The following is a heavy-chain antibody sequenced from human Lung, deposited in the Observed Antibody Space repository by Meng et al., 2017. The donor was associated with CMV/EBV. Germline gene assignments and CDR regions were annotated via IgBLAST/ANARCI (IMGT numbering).Heavy chain of an antibody. CDR1: GFTVTENY. Sequence: GGSLRLXXAASGFTVTENYMIWVRQAPGKGLEWVSVIYSADRAYYADSVRGRFTISRDISKNTVFRQMLNLRAEDAAMYYCARPLAIRPMLGYYYGLDVWGQGTTVTVSS. CDR3: ARPLAIRPMLGYYYGLDV. V-gene: IGHV3-53*01. D-gene: IGHD6-6*01. CDR2: IYSADRA. J-gene: IGHJ6*02.